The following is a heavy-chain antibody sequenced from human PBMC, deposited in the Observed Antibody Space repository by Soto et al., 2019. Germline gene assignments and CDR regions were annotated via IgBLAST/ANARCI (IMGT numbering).Heavy chain of an antibody. J-gene: IGHJ4*02. Sequence: SETLSLTCTVPGGSTSSQYWNWMRQPPGKGLEWIGYIYSTGVTNYIPSLKSRVTMSVDTSKNQFSLNLSSVTAAGTAVYYCARLHVWTGYPVDYWGQGTLVTVSS. CDR2: IYSTGVT. CDR3: ARLHVWTGYPVDY. V-gene: IGHV4-59*08. CDR1: GGSTSSQY. D-gene: IGHD3-3*02.